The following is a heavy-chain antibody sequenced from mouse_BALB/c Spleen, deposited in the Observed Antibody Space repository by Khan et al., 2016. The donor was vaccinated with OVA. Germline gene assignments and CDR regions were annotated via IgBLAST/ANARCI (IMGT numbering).Heavy chain of an antibody. V-gene: IGHV1-7*01. CDR3: ERDRIDY. Sequence: QVQLKQSGAELAKPGASVKMSCKASGYTFTTYWMHWVKQRPGQGLEWIGYINPTSGYTYYNQKFKDMATLTADKSSRTSYMQLSSLTSDDSGVYYCERDRIDYWGQGTTRTVSS. CDR2: INPTSGYT. CDR1: GYTFTTYW. J-gene: IGHJ2*01.